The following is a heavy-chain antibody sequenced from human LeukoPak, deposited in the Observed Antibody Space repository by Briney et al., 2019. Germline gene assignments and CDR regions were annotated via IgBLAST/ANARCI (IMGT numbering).Heavy chain of an antibody. Sequence: ASETLSLTCAVYGGSFSGYYWSWIRQPPGKGLEWIGEINHSGSTNYNPSLKSRVTISVDTSKNQFSLKLSSVTAADTAVYYCARSSGQRAVDYWGQGTLVTVSS. V-gene: IGHV4-34*01. CDR1: GGSFSGYY. CDR2: INHSGST. J-gene: IGHJ4*02. CDR3: ARSSGQRAVDY.